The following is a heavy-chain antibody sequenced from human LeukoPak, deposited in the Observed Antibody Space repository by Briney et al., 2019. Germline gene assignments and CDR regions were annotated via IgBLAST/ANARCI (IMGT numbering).Heavy chain of an antibody. V-gene: IGHV4-39*01. CDR3: ARRRYYDSTGYFD. Sequence: ETLSLTCTVSGGFISSSSYYWGWVRQPPGKGLEWIGDIYYSGRTYYNPSLRRRVSISLETSMNQFSLTLSSVTAADTAVYYCARRRYYDSTGYFDWGRGSLVIVSS. CDR2: IYYSGRT. D-gene: IGHD3-22*01. J-gene: IGHJ1*01. CDR1: GGFISSSSYY.